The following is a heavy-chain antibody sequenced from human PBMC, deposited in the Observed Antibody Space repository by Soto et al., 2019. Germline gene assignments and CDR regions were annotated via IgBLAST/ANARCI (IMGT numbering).Heavy chain of an antibody. CDR3: ARLTRSDIVVVTATVTEYFDY. CDR1: GVSISRTTFY. Sequence: SETLSLTCVVSGVSISRTTFYWGWIRQPPGKGLEWIGSIYYSGSTYYNPSLKSRVTISVDTSKNQFSLKLSSVTAADTAVYYCARLTRSDIVVVTATVTEYFDYWGRGTLVTVSS. V-gene: IGHV4-39*01. CDR2: IYYSGST. J-gene: IGHJ4*02. D-gene: IGHD2-21*02.